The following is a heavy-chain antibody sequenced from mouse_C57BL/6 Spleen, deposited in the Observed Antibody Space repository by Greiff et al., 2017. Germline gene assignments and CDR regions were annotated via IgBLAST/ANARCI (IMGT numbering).Heavy chain of an antibody. D-gene: IGHD2-4*01. CDR2: FYPGSGSI. CDR3: ARHGYYDYDVDYAMDY. CDR1: GYTFTEYT. V-gene: IGHV1-62-2*01. J-gene: IGHJ4*01. Sequence: VKVVESGAELVKPGASVKLSCKASGYTFTEYTIHWVKQRSGQGLEWIGWFYPGSGSIKYNEKFKDKATLTADKSSSTVYMELSRLTSEDSAVYFCARHGYYDYDVDYAMDYWGQGTSVTVSS.